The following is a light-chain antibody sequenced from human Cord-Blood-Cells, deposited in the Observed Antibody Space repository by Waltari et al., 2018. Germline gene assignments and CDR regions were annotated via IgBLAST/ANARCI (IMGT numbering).Light chain of an antibody. J-gene: IGLJ2*01. CDR3: CSDAGSSTVV. V-gene: IGLV2-23*01. Sequence: QSALTQPASVSGSPGQSITISCTGTSSDVGSYNLFPWYQQYPGKAPKHMIYEGSKRPSGVSNRFSGYKSGNTASLTIAGLQPEDEADYYCCSDAGSSTVVFGGGTKLTVL. CDR1: SSDVGSYNL. CDR2: EGS.